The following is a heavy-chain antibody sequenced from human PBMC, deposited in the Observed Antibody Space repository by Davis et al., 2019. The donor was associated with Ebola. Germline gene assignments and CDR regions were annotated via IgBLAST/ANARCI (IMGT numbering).Heavy chain of an antibody. CDR3: ARAKKGQQLADP. CDR2: ISAYNGNT. Sequence: AASVKVSCKASGYTLTSYGISWVRQAPGQGLEWMGWISAYNGNTNYAQKLQGRVTMTTDTSTSTAYMELRSLRSDDTAVYYCARAKKGQQLADPWGQGTLVTVSS. V-gene: IGHV1-18*04. CDR1: GYTLTSYG. D-gene: IGHD6-13*01. J-gene: IGHJ5*02.